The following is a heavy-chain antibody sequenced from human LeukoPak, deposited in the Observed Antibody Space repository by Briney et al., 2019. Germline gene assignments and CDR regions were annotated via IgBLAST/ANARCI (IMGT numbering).Heavy chain of an antibody. Sequence: GASVKVSCKASGYTFTSYDINWVRQAPGQGLERMGWMNPDSGNTGYAQKFQGRVTMTRDISISTAYMELSSLTSEDTAVYYCARERDSWDLLNWGGQGTLVTVSS. CDR2: MNPDSGNT. V-gene: IGHV1-8*02. J-gene: IGHJ4*02. CDR3: ARERDSWDLLNW. D-gene: IGHD1-26*01. CDR1: GYTFTSYD.